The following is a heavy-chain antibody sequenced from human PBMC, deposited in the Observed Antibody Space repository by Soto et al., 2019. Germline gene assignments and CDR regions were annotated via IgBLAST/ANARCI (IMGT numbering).Heavy chain of an antibody. CDR1: GYSFTNYW. CDR3: ARPGSGWYSAFDI. D-gene: IGHD6-19*01. Sequence: GDSLKISCNGSGYSFTNYWIGWVLQMPVKGLEWMGIIYPGDSDTRYSPSFQGQVTISADKSISTAYLQWSSLKASDTAMYYCARPGSGWYSAFDIWGQGTMVTVSS. J-gene: IGHJ3*02. V-gene: IGHV5-51*01. CDR2: IYPGDSDT.